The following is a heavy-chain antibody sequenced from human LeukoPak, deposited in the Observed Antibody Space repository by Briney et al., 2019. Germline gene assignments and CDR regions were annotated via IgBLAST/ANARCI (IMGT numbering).Heavy chain of an antibody. CDR3: ARASRDGYNQNFDY. J-gene: IGHJ4*02. D-gene: IGHD5-24*01. CDR2: LYPGDSDS. CDR1: GYSFPNYW. V-gene: IGHV5-51*01. Sequence: GESLKISCKGSGYSFPNYWIGWVRQMPGKGLEWLGILYPGDSDSRYSPSFQGQVTISADRSISTAYLHWSSLKVSDTAMYYCARASRDGYNQNFDYWGQGTLVTVSS.